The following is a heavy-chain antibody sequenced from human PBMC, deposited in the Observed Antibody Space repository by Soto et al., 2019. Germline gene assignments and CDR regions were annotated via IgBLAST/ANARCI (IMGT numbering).Heavy chain of an antibody. CDR3: ASPMSSGYYYGMDD. CDR1: GGTFSSYT. CDR2: IIPILGIA. D-gene: IGHD3-10*01. J-gene: IGHJ6*02. Sequence: QVQLVQSGAEVKKPGSSVKVSCKASGGTFSSYTISWVRQAPGQGLEWMGRIIPILGIANYAQKFQGRVTITADKSTSTAYMELSSLRSEDTAVYYCASPMSSGYYYGMDDWGQGTTVTVSS. V-gene: IGHV1-69*02.